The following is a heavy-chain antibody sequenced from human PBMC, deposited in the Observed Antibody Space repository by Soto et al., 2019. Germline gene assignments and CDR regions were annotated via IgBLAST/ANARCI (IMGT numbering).Heavy chain of an antibody. D-gene: IGHD5-12*01. Sequence: LRLSCAASGFTFSSYSMNWVRQAPGKGLEWVSSISSSSSYIYYADSVKGRFTISRDNAKNSLYLQMNSLRAEDTAVYYCARGGGYDYFYYYGMDVWGQGTTVTVS. CDR1: GFTFSSYS. V-gene: IGHV3-21*01. CDR2: ISSSSSYI. J-gene: IGHJ6*02. CDR3: ARGGGYDYFYYYGMDV.